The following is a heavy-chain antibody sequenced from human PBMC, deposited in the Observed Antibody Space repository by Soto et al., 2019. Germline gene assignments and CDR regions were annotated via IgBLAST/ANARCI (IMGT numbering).Heavy chain of an antibody. V-gene: IGHV4-59*01. CDR2: IYYSGST. Sequence: SETLSLTCTVSGGSISSYYWSWIRQPPGKGLEWIGYIYYSGSTNYNPSLKSRVTISVDTSKDQFSLKLSSVTAADTAVYYCARGIAALRYWFDPWGQGTLVTVSS. CDR1: GGSISSYY. J-gene: IGHJ5*02. D-gene: IGHD6-6*01. CDR3: ARGIAALRYWFDP.